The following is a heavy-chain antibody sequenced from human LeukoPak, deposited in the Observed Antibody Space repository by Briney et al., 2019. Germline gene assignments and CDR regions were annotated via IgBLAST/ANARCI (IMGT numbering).Heavy chain of an antibody. CDR1: GDSVSSNSAA. V-gene: IGHV6-1*01. CDR2: TYYRSKWYN. D-gene: IGHD6-6*01. CDR3: ARDRSQLYSSSSYFDY. J-gene: IGHJ4*02. Sequence: SQTLSLTCAISGDSVSSNSAAWNWIRQSPSRGLEWLGRTYYRSKWYNDYAVSVKSRITINPDTSKNQFSLQLNSVTPEDTAVYYCARDRSQLYSSSSYFDYWGQGTLVTVSS.